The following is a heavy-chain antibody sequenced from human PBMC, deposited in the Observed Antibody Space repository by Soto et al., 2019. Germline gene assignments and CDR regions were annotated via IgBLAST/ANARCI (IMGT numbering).Heavy chain of an antibody. CDR2: IYFSGST. Sequence: QVQLQESGPGLVKPSQTLSLTCTVSGGSISSADYHWSWIRQPPGMGLEWMGYIYFSGSTYYNPALKSRVTISVDTSKNHCALKLSAVTAADTAVYYCARGTYYFDSSGYYYGAPDAFDIWGQGTVVIVSS. CDR3: ARGTYYFDSSGYYYGAPDAFDI. D-gene: IGHD3-22*01. CDR1: GGSISSADYH. V-gene: IGHV4-30-4*01. J-gene: IGHJ3*02.